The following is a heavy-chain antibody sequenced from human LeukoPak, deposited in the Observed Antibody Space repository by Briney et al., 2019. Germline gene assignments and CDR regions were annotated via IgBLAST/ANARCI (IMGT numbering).Heavy chain of an antibody. J-gene: IGHJ4*02. D-gene: IGHD5-24*01. CDR1: GYTFNSYG. CDR2: ISAYNGNT. CDR3: ARAQRWLPLDY. V-gene: IGHV1-18*01. Sequence: ASVKVSCKATGYTFNSYGITWVRQAPGQGLEWMGWISAYNGNTIYAQRLQGGVTMTTDTTTSTAYMELRSLTSDDTAIYYCARAQRWLPLDYWGQGTLVTVSS.